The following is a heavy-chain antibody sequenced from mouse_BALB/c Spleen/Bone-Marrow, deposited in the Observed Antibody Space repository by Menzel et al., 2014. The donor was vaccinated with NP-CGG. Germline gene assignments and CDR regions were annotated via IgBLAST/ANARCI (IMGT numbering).Heavy chain of an antibody. V-gene: IGHV1-9*01. CDR2: ILPGSGSS. J-gene: IGHJ3*01. CDR1: GYTFSSYW. CDR3: GRHYYGRSHFAY. D-gene: IGHD1-1*01. Sequence: QVQLQQSGAELMKPGASVKISCKATGYTFSSYWIEWVKQRPGHGLEWIGEILPGSGSSNYNEQFKGKATFTADTSSNTAFMQHSSLAAEDAAGYDCGRHYYGRSHFAYWGQGTLVTVAA.